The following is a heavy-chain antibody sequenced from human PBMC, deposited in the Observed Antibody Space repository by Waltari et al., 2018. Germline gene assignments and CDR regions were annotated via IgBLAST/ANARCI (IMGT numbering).Heavy chain of an antibody. Sequence: QVQLQESGPGLVKPSETLSLTCTVSGGSISSYYWSWIRQPPGKGLEWIGYIYYSGITNYNPFLKSRVTISVDTSKNQFSLKLSSVTAADTAVYYCARVKRGSGSYSRVWWFDPWGQGTLVTVSS. CDR3: ARVKRGSGSYSRVWWFDP. D-gene: IGHD3-10*01. V-gene: IGHV4-59*01. J-gene: IGHJ5*02. CDR1: GGSISSYY. CDR2: IYYSGIT.